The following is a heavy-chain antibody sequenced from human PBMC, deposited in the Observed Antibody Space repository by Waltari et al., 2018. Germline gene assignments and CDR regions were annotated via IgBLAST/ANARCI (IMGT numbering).Heavy chain of an antibody. J-gene: IGHJ4*02. D-gene: IGHD6-6*01. CDR1: GGSISSSSYY. CDR3: ARLSARAPPDY. CDR2: IYYSVGT. V-gene: IGHV4-39*01. Sequence: QLQLQESGPGLVKPSETLSLTCTVSGGSISSSSYYWGWIRQPPGKGLEWIGSIYYSVGTYYNPSLKSRVTISVDTSKNQFSLKLSAVTAADTAVYYCARLSARAPPDYWGQGTLVTVSS.